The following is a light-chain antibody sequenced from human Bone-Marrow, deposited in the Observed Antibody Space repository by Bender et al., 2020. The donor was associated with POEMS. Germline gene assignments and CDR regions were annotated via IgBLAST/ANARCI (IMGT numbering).Light chain of an antibody. CDR1: SIGSRT. CDR3: QVWDTSSVHPYVI. V-gene: IGLV3-21*02. CDR2: DDR. Sequence: SYVLTQPPSVSVAPGQTASIPCGGDSIGSRTVYWYQQKPGQAPVLVVYDDRDRPSAIPERFSGSSSGNTATLTISGTQTMDEADYYCQVWDTSSVHPYVIFGGGTKLTVL. J-gene: IGLJ2*01.